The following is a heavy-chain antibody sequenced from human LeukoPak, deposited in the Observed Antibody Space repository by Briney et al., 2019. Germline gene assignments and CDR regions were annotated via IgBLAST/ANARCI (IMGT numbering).Heavy chain of an antibody. Sequence: GGSLRLSCAASGFTFSDYYMSWIRQAPGKGLEWVSYISSSGSTIYYADSVKGRFTISRDNAKNSLYLQMNSLRAEDTAVYYCAREDSNYDILTGYSKGVDYWGQGTLVTVSS. J-gene: IGHJ4*02. CDR3: AREDSNYDILTGYSKGVDY. D-gene: IGHD3-9*01. V-gene: IGHV3-11*01. CDR1: GFTFSDYY. CDR2: ISSSGSTI.